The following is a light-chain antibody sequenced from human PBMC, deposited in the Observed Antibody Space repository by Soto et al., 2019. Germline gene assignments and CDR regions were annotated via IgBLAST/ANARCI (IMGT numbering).Light chain of an antibody. V-gene: IGKV1-12*01. Sequence: DIQMTQSPSSVSASVGDRVTITCRASQGISSWLAWYQQKPGEAPKLLIYEASTLHGGVPSRFSGSGSGTHFTLTITSLQPEDFATYHCQQANSFPVTFGGGTKVEIK. CDR1: QGISSW. CDR3: QQANSFPVT. J-gene: IGKJ4*01. CDR2: EAS.